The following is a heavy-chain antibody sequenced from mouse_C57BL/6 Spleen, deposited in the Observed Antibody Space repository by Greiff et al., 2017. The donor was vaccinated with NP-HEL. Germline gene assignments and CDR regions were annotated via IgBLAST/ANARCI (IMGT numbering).Heavy chain of an antibody. CDR3: ARGDYGTEFAY. CDR2: IDPSDSET. J-gene: IGHJ3*01. Sequence: VKLQQPGAELVRPGSSVKLSCKASGYTFTSYWMHWVKQRPIQGLEWIGNIDPSDSETHYNQKFKDKATLTVDKSSSTAYMQLSSLTSEDSAVYYCARGDYGTEFAYWGQGTLVTVSA. D-gene: IGHD2-4*01. V-gene: IGHV1-52*01. CDR1: GYTFTSYW.